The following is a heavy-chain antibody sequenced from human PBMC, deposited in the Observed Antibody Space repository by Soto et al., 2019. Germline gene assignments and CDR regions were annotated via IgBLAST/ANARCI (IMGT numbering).Heavy chain of an antibody. CDR2: ISYDGSNK. D-gene: IGHD3-3*01. V-gene: IGHV3-30*18. Sequence: GGSLRLSCAASGFTFSSYGMHWVRQAPGKGLERVAGISYDGSNKYYADSVKGRFTISRDNSKNTLYLQMNSLRAEDTAVYYCAKDLIGITIFGVVIPYYYYGMDVWGQGTTVTVSS. CDR1: GFTFSSYG. CDR3: AKDLIGITIFGVVIPYYYYGMDV. J-gene: IGHJ6*02.